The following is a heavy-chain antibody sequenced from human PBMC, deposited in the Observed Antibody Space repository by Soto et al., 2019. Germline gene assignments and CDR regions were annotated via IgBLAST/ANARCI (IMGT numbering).Heavy chain of an antibody. CDR1: GYNFTSYY. V-gene: IGHV1-2*02. Sequence: GASVKVSCKASGYNFTSYYMHWVRQAPGQGLEWMGWNNPNSGGTNYAQKFKGRVTMTRDTSISTAYMELSRLSSDDTAVYYCARGGDIVGASYYYYYYGMDVWGQGATDTVSS. J-gene: IGHJ6*02. D-gene: IGHD1-26*01. CDR2: NNPNSGGT. CDR3: ARGGDIVGASYYYYYYGMDV.